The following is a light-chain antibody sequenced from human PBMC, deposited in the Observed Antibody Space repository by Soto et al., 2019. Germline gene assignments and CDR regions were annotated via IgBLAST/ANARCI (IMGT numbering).Light chain of an antibody. CDR3: SSHTTISTLYVI. CDR2: EVS. Sequence: QSALTQPASVSGSPGQSISISCTGTSSDIGIYDYVSWYQQHPGKAPKLMIYEVSNRPSGVSNRFSGSKSGNAASLTISGLQAEDEGLYYCSSHTTISTLYVIFGGGTKVTVL. CDR1: SSDIGIYDY. V-gene: IGLV2-14*03. J-gene: IGLJ2*01.